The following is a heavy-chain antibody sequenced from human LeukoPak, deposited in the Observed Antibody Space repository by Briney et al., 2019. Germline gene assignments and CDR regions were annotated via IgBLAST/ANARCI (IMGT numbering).Heavy chain of an antibody. Sequence: GGSLRLXCAASGFTASSNYMSWVRQAPGKGLEWVSVIYSGGSTYYADSVKGRFTISRDNSKNTLYLQMNSLRAEDTAVYYCARDWGNYYYYMDVWGKGTTVTVSS. CDR3: ARDWGNYYYYMDV. D-gene: IGHD3-16*01. CDR2: IYSGGST. CDR1: GFTASSNY. V-gene: IGHV3-66*02. J-gene: IGHJ6*03.